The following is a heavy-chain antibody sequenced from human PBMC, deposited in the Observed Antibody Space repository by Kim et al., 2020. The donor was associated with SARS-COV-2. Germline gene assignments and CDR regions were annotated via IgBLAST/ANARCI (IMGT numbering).Heavy chain of an antibody. V-gene: IGHV1-8*01. J-gene: IGHJ3*02. Sequence: ASVKVSCKASGYTFTSYDINWVRQATGQGLEWMGSMNPNSGNTVYAQRFQGRVTMTRNTSISTAYMELSSLRSEDTAVYYCARSLYSSDYAFDIWGQGTKVTVSS. D-gene: IGHD6-13*01. CDR3: ARSLYSSDYAFDI. CDR1: GYTFTSYD. CDR2: MNPNSGNT.